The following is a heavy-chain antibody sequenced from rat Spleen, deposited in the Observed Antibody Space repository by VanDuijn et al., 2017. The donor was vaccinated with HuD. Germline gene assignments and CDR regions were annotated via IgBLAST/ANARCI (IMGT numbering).Heavy chain of an antibody. V-gene: IGHV4-2*01. CDR1: GFNFNDYW. D-gene: IGHD3-6*01. CDR3: VREELGVDY. Sequence: EVKLVESGGGLVQPGRSLKLSCAASGFNFNDYWMGWFRQAPGKGLKWNGEINKDSIIIKYSPFFKDKFTISRDNTQNTMYLQMSKLGSEDTAIYYCVREELGVDYWVQGVMVTVSS. J-gene: IGHJ2*01. CDR2: INKDSIII.